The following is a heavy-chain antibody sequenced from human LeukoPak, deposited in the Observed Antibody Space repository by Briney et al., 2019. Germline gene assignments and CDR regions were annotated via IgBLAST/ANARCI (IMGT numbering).Heavy chain of an antibody. CDR1: GFTFSSYA. V-gene: IGHV3-23*01. D-gene: IGHD6-13*01. CDR3: ASATWPEPAAGYPFDY. J-gene: IGHJ4*02. Sequence: NPGGSLRLSCAASGFTFSSYAMSWVRQAPGKGLEWVSAISGSGGSTYYADSVKGRFTISRDNSKNTLYLQMNSLRAEDTAVYYCASATWPEPAAGYPFDYWGQGTLVTVSS. CDR2: ISGSGGST.